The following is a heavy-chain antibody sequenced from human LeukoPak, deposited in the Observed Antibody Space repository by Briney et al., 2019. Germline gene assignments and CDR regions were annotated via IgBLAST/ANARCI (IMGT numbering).Heavy chain of an antibody. Sequence: GASVKVSCKTSGYTFTGYYMHWVRQAPGQGLEWMGWINPNSGGTNYAQKFQGRVTMTRDTSISTAYMELSRLRSDDTAVYYCAREPWFGELLSRRDAFDIWGQGTMVTVSS. CDR3: AREPWFGELLSRRDAFDI. CDR1: GYTFTGYY. J-gene: IGHJ3*02. CDR2: INPNSGGT. D-gene: IGHD3-10*01. V-gene: IGHV1-2*02.